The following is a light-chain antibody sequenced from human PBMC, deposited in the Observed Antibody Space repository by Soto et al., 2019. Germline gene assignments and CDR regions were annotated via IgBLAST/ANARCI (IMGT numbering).Light chain of an antibody. CDR2: EGN. J-gene: IGLJ1*01. Sequence: QSALTQPASVSGCPGQSITISCSDVGSFLLVSWYQQRPGKAPQLIIYEGNKRPSGISNRFSGFKSDNTASLTVSGLQAEDEADYYCCSYAGSDTFYVFGSGTKVTVL. CDR3: CSYAGSDTFYV. V-gene: IGLV2-23*01. CDR1: DVGSFLL.